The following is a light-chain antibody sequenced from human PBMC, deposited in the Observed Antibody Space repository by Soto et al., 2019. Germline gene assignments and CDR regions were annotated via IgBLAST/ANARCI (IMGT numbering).Light chain of an antibody. CDR3: QTWGTGIRV. V-gene: IGLV4-69*01. J-gene: IGLJ1*01. Sequence: QPVLTQSPSASASLGASVKLTCTLSSGHSNYAIAWHQQQPEKGPRYLMKLNSDGSHRKGVGIPDRFSGSSSGAERYLTISRLQSEDEADYYCQTWGTGIRVFGTGTKLTVL. CDR1: SGHSNYA. CDR2: LNSDGSH.